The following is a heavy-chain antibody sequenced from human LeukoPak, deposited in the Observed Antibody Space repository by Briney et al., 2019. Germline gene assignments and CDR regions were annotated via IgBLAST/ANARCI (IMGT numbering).Heavy chain of an antibody. CDR2: VHRGGNT. V-gene: IGHV3-66*01. D-gene: IGHD3-10*01. Sequence: GGSLRLSCAASGFTVSGNYMSWVRQAPGKGLERLSVVHRGGNTYYADSVKGRFTISRDSSKNTVFLQMDSLRAEDTAVYYCARDPGYGLGVDYGDYWGQGTLVTVSS. CDR3: ARDPGYGLGVDYGDY. CDR1: GFTVSGNY. J-gene: IGHJ4*02.